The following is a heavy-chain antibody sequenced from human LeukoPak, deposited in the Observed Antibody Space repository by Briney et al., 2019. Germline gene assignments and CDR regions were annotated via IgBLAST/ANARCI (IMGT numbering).Heavy chain of an antibody. CDR3: ARATIYDFWSGYYVLGYFDY. CDR2: IYYSGST. Sequence: PSETLSLTCTVSGGSISSYYWSWIRQPPGKELEWIGYIYYSGSTNYNPSLKSRVTISVDTSKNQFSLKLSSVTAADTAVYYCARATIYDFWSGYYVLGYFDYWGQGTLVTVSS. V-gene: IGHV4-59*01. D-gene: IGHD3-3*01. J-gene: IGHJ4*02. CDR1: GGSISSYY.